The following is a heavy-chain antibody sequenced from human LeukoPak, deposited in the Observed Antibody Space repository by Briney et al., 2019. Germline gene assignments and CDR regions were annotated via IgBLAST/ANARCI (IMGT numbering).Heavy chain of an antibody. CDR3: ARVDTAMVIDY. D-gene: IGHD5-18*01. V-gene: IGHV1-69*04. CDR1: GGTFISYA. CDR2: IIPILGIA. J-gene: IGHJ4*02. Sequence: ASVTVSCKASGGTFISYAISWVRQAPGQGLEWMGRIIPILGIANYAQKFQGRVTITADKSTSTAYMELSSLRSEDTAVYYCARVDTAMVIDYWGQGTLVTVSS.